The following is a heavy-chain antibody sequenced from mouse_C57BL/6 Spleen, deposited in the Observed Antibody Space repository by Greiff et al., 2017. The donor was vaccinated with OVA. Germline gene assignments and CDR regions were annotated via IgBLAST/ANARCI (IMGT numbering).Heavy chain of an antibody. CDR3: AMDYYSNYPDY. CDR2: INPSSGYT. Sequence: QVHVKQSGAELARPGASVKMSCKASGYTFTSYTMHWVKQRPGQGLEWIGYINPSSGYTKYNQKFKDKATLTADKSSSTAYMQLSSLTSEDSAVYYCAMDYYSNYPDYWGQGTTLTVSS. D-gene: IGHD2-5*01. J-gene: IGHJ2*01. CDR1: GYTFTSYT. V-gene: IGHV1-4*01.